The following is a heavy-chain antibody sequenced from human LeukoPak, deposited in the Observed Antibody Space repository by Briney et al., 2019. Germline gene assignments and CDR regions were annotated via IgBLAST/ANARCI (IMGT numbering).Heavy chain of an antibody. J-gene: IGHJ6*03. CDR2: INHSGST. V-gene: IGHV4-34*01. CDR3: ARGIAARPRMGEYYYYYYMDV. CDR1: GGSFSGYY. D-gene: IGHD6-6*01. Sequence: PPETLSLTCAVYGGSFSGYYWSWIRQPPGKGLEWIGEINHSGSTNYNPSLKSRVTISVDTSKNQFSLKLSSVTAADTAVYYCARGIAARPRMGEYYYYYYMDVWGKGTTVTISS.